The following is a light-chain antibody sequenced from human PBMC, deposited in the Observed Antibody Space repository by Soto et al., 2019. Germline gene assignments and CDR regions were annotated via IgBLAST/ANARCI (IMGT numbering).Light chain of an antibody. J-gene: IGKJ1*01. CDR1: QSIMTY. Sequence: DIQMTQSPSSLSASVGDGVTITCRASQSIMTYLSWYQLKPGKPPRLLIYAASSLQSGVPSRFSGSGSGTDFTLTISSLQAEDFATYSCQQSYNSPPTFGQGTKVEIK. V-gene: IGKV1-39*01. CDR3: QQSYNSPPT. CDR2: AAS.